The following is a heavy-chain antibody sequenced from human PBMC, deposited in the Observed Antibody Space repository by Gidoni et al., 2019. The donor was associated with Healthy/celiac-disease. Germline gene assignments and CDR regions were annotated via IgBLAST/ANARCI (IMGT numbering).Heavy chain of an antibody. V-gene: IGHV4-59*01. CDR3: ARDSTGLYWYFDL. D-gene: IGHD3-9*01. J-gene: IGHJ2*01. Sequence: PSLKRRVTISVDTSKNQFSLKLSSVTAADTAVYYCARDSTGLYWYFDLWGRGTLVTVSS.